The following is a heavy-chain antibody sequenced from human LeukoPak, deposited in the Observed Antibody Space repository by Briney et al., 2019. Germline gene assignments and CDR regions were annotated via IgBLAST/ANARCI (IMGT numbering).Heavy chain of an antibody. CDR3: AIEKGTGVVGATKGAFDI. V-gene: IGHV1-46*01. Sequence: ASVKVSCKASGYTFTSYYMHWVRQAPGQGLEWMGIINPSGGSTSYAQKFQGRVTMTRDTSISTAYMELSRPRSDDTAVYYCAIEKGTGVVGATKGAFDIWGQGTMVTVSS. J-gene: IGHJ3*02. D-gene: IGHD1-26*01. CDR2: INPSGGST. CDR1: GYTFTSYY.